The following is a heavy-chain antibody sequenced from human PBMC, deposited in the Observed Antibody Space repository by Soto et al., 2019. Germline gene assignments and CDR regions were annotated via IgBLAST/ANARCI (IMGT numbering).Heavy chain of an antibody. J-gene: IGHJ3*02. D-gene: IGHD6-19*01. CDR2: ISAYNGNT. V-gene: IGHV1-18*04. CDR3: ARDLAIIAVDATAFDI. Sequence: ASVKVSCKASGYTFTSYGISWVRQAPGQGLEWMGWISAYNGNTNYAQKLQGRVTMTTDTSTSTAYMELRSLRSDDTAVYYCARDLAIIAVDATAFDIWGQGTMVIVS. CDR1: GYTFTSYG.